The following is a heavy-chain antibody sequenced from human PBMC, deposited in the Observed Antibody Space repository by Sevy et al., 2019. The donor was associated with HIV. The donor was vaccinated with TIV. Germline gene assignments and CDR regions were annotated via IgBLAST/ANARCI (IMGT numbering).Heavy chain of an antibody. D-gene: IGHD2-8*01. CDR2: LSFGCGRI. Sequence: GGSLRLSCAASGFTFSKYSMSWVRQAPGKGLEWVSTLSFGCGRINYADSVKGRFTISRDDSKNTLNLQMNSLRADDTAVYYCAREGCTKPHDYWGQGTLVTVSS. J-gene: IGHJ4*02. CDR3: AREGCTKPHDY. V-gene: IGHV3-23*01. CDR1: GFTFSKYS.